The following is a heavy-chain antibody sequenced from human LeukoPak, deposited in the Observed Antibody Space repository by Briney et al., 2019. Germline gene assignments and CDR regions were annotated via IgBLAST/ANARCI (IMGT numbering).Heavy chain of an antibody. Sequence: SETLSLTCTVSGGSLSSYYWSWVRQPPGKGLEWIGYIYYSGSTNYNPSLKSRVTISVDMYKNQCSLKLSSVTAADTAVYYCARLVGSAFDIWGQGTMVTVSS. CDR2: IYYSGST. D-gene: IGHD2-8*02. CDR3: ARLVGSAFDI. V-gene: IGHV4-59*01. CDR1: GGSLSSYY. J-gene: IGHJ3*02.